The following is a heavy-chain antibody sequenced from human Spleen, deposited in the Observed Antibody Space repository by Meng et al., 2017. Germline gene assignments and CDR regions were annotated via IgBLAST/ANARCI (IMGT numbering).Heavy chain of an antibody. D-gene: IGHD4-11*01. CDR1: GFTFSSYW. Sequence: GESLKISCAASGFTFSSYWMSWVRQAPGKGLEWVANIKQDGSEKYYVDSVKGRFTISRDNAKNSLYLQMNSLSAEDTAVYYCARVLRDYSFDYWGQGTLVTVSS. J-gene: IGHJ4*02. CDR3: ARVLRDYSFDY. CDR2: IKQDGSEK. V-gene: IGHV3-7*03.